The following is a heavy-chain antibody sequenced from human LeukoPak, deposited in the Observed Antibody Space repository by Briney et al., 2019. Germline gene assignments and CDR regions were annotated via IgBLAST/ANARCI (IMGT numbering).Heavy chain of an antibody. CDR3: ARGSGRMSITRGAFDI. CDR1: GGSISSYY. V-gene: IGHV4-59*12. CDR2: IYYSGST. Sequence: SETLSLTCTVSGGSISSYYWSWIRQPPGKGLEWIGYIYYSGSTNYNPSLKSRVTISVDTSKNQFSLKLSSVTAADTAVYYCARGSGRMSITRGAFDIWGQGTMVTVSS. J-gene: IGHJ3*02. D-gene: IGHD3-3*01.